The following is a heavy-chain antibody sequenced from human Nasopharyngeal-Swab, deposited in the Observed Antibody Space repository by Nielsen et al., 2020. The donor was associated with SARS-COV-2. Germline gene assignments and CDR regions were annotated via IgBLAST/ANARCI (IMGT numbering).Heavy chain of an antibody. D-gene: IGHD5-24*01. CDR3: ARGVETIHH. CDR2: ISSSGSIT. Sequence: GGSLRLSCAASGFSFSAYYMSWIRQAPGKGLEWISDISSSGSITHYADSLKGRFTISRDNAKKSLYRQMNSLRAEDTAVYYCARGVETIHHWGQGSLVTVSS. J-gene: IGHJ1*01. V-gene: IGHV3-11*04. CDR1: GFSFSAYY.